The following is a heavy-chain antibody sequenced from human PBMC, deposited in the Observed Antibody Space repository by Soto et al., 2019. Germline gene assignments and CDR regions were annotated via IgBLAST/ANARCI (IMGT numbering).Heavy chain of an antibody. CDR2: IYYNGST. D-gene: IGHD6-19*01. CDR3: ARHDRAVAGTDLVDY. CDR1: GGSISSSSYY. J-gene: IGHJ4*02. V-gene: IGHV4-39*01. Sequence: PSETLSLTCTVSGGSISSSSYYWGWIRQPPGKGLEWIGSIYYNGSTYYNPSLKSRVTISVDTSKNQSSLKLSSVTAADTAVYYCARHDRAVAGTDLVDYWGQGTLVTVSS.